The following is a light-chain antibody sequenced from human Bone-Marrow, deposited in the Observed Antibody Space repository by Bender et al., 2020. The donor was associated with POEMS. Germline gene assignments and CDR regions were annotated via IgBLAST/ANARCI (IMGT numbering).Light chain of an antibody. V-gene: IGLV2-8*01. J-gene: IGLJ1*01. CDR1: SSDVGGNNY. Sequence: QSALTQPPSASGSPGQSVTITCTGTSSDVGGNNYVSWYQQYPGKAPKLMIYEVSKRPSGVPDRFSGSKSGNTASLTVSGLQAEDEADYYCSSYSGSNTFVFGTGTKVTVL. CDR2: EVS. CDR3: SSYSGSNTFV.